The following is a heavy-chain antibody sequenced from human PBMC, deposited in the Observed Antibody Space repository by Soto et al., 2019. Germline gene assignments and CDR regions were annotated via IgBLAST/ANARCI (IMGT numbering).Heavy chain of an antibody. D-gene: IGHD1-26*01. J-gene: IGHJ6*02. CDR3: ARVGHITNYGMAV. V-gene: IGHV1-69*01. Sequence: QVQLVQSGAEVKKPGSSVKVSCEASGGTFSSYPINWVRQAPGQGLEWMGGLIPFFGTSNYAQKFQGRVTINADDSTSTAYMELRSLRSEDTAVYYCARVGHITNYGMAVWGQGTTVTVSS. CDR2: LIPFFGTS. CDR1: GGTFSSYP.